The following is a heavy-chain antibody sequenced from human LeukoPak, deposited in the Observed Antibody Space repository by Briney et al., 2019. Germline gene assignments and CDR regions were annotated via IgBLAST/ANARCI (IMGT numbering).Heavy chain of an antibody. CDR2: IYYSGST. V-gene: IGHV4-59*01. J-gene: IGHJ4*02. CDR3: AREFWASSSWFDY. CDR1: GGSISSYY. D-gene: IGHD6-13*01. Sequence: PSETLSLTCTVSGGSISSYYWSWIRQPPGKGLEWIGYIYYSGSTNYNPSLKSRVTISVDTSKNQFSLKLSSVTAADAAVYYCAREFWASSSWFDYWGQGTLVTVSS.